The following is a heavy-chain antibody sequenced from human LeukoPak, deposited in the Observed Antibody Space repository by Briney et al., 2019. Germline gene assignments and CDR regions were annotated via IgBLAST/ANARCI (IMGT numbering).Heavy chain of an antibody. CDR1: VFTFDDYA. J-gene: IGHJ4*02. V-gene: IGHV3-9*01. CDR2: ISWNSGSI. D-gene: IGHD6-13*01. Sequence: GRSLRLSCAASVFTFDDYAMHWVRQAPGKGLEWVSGISWNSGSIVYADSVKGRFTISRDNAKNSLYLQMNSLRAEDTAMYYCEKDIGYSSSQGYFDYWGQGTLVTVSS. CDR3: EKDIGYSSSQGYFDY.